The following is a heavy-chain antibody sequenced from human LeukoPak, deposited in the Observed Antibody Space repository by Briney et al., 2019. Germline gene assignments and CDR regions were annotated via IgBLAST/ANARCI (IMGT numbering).Heavy chain of an antibody. CDR3: ATDGLPYSSGYYFDF. Sequence: GGSLRLSCPASGFTFSSYGLHWVRQAPGKGLEWVAFIRYDGSNKHYADSVKGRFTISRDNSKNTLYLQMNSLRAEDTAVYYCATDGLPYSSGYYFDFWGQGTLVTVSS. CDR2: IRYDGSNK. CDR1: GFTFSSYG. J-gene: IGHJ4*02. D-gene: IGHD3-22*01. V-gene: IGHV3-30*02.